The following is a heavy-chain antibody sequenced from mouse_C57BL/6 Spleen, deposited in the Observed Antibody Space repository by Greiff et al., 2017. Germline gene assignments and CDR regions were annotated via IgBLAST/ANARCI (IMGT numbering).Heavy chain of an antibody. CDR1: GYTFTSYW. V-gene: IGHV1-64*01. J-gene: IGHJ1*03. D-gene: IGHD1-1*01. CDR2: IHPNSGST. Sequence: QVQLQQPGAELVKPGASVKLSCKASGYTFTSYWMHWVKQRPGQGLEWIGMIHPNSGSTNYNEKFKSKATLTVDKSSSTAYMQLSSLTSEDSAVYYCARFYYYGSRYFDVWGTGTTVTVSS. CDR3: ARFYYYGSRYFDV.